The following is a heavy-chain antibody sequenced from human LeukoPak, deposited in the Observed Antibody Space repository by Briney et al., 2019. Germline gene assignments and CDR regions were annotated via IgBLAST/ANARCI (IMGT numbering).Heavy chain of an antibody. CDR3: ARDPVAAAGNSYFDY. CDR1: GGTFSSYA. Sequence: SVKVSCKASGGTFSSYAISWVRQAPGQGLEWMGGIIPIFGTANYAQKFQGRVTITTDESTSTAYMEPSSLRSEDTAVYYCARDPVAAAGNSYFDYWGQGTLVTVSS. J-gene: IGHJ4*02. CDR2: IIPIFGTA. D-gene: IGHD6-13*01. V-gene: IGHV1-69*05.